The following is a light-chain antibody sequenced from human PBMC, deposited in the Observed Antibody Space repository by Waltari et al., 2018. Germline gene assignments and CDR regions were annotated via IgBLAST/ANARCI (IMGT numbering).Light chain of an antibody. CDR1: QSISNY. V-gene: IGKV1-39*01. J-gene: IGKJ2*01. CDR3: QQSYNAPYT. CDR2: VAS. Sequence: IQMTQSPSSLPASVGDRLTITCRSSQSISNYLNWYQHKPGEAPKLLVYVASNLQRGVPSRFSGSGSETDFTLTISSLQLEDFATYYCQQSYNAPYTFGQGTNVEIK.